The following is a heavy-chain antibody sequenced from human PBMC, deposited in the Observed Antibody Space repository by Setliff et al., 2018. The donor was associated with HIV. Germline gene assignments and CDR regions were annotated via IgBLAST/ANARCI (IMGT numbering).Heavy chain of an antibody. CDR1: GGSMSTHY. CDR3: ARGRFVGFDY. Sequence: PSETLSLTCTVSGGSMSTHYWSWIRQTPGKGLEWIGHIYTTGSTHYNPSLRSRVTISIDTSKSHFSLNLTTVTAADTAVYYCARGRFVGFDYWGQGTLVTVSS. J-gene: IGHJ4*02. CDR2: IYTTGST. V-gene: IGHV4-4*08. D-gene: IGHD3-16*02.